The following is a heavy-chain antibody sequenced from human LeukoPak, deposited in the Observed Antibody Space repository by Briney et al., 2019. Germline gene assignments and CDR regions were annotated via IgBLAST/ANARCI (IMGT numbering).Heavy chain of an antibody. Sequence: TSETLSLTCSVSGASIGSKSYHWGWIRQPPGKGLEWIGTMYYSGTSHYNPSLNSRVTISVDTSENQFSLKLRSVTAADTAVYYCASGGIAVAGTFDHWGQGTLVTVSS. CDR1: GASIGSKSYH. D-gene: IGHD6-19*01. J-gene: IGHJ4*02. V-gene: IGHV4-39*01. CDR3: ASGGIAVAGTFDH. CDR2: MYYSGTS.